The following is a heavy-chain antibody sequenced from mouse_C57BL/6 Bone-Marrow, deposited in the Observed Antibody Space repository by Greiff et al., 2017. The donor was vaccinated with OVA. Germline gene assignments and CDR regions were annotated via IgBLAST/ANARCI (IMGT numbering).Heavy chain of an antibody. CDR3: ARNYYGSGNYAMDY. Sequence: VKLVESGPGLVQPSQSLSITCTVSGFSLTSYGVHWVRQSPGKGLEWLGVIWSGGSTDYNAAFISRLSISKDNSKSQVFFKMNSLQADDTAIYYCARNYYGSGNYAMDYWGQGTSVTVSS. J-gene: IGHJ4*01. CDR1: GFSLTSYG. V-gene: IGHV2-2*01. D-gene: IGHD1-1*01. CDR2: IWSGGST.